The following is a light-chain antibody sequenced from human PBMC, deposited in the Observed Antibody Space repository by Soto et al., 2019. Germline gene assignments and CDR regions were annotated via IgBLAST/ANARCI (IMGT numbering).Light chain of an antibody. CDR1: QSLSSNY. CDR3: QQYVSAPIT. V-gene: IGKV3-20*01. Sequence: EIVLTQSPGTLSLSPGERATLSCRASQSLSSNYLAWYQQKPGQAPTLLIYGVSSRATGVPVSFSGSGSGTDFTLTISRLEPEDFAVYYCQQYVSAPITFGQGTRLEIK. CDR2: GVS. J-gene: IGKJ5*01.